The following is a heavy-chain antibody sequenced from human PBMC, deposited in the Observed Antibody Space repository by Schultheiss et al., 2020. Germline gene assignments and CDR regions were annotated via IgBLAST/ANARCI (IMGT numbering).Heavy chain of an antibody. Sequence: SVKVSCKASGGTFSSYAISWVRQAPGQGLEWMGGIIPIFGTANYAQKFQGRVTITADESTSTAYMELSSLRSEDTAVYYCTRDGQTREHPSRYWGQGTLVTVSS. CDR3: TRDGQTREHPSRY. CDR2: IIPIFGTA. D-gene: IGHD1/OR15-1a*01. V-gene: IGHV1-69*13. J-gene: IGHJ4*02. CDR1: GGTFSSYA.